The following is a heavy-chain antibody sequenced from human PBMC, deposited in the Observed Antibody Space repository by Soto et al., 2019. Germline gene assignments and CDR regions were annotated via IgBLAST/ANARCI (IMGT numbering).Heavy chain of an antibody. D-gene: IGHD3-3*01. Sequence: QVQLVQSGAEVKKPGSSVKVSCKASGGTFSSYAISWVRQAPGQGLEWMGGIIPIFGTANYAQKFQGRVTITADKSTSTAYMELSSLRSEDTAVYYCARDLFGVGSYGECPSCGYWGQGTLVTVSS. V-gene: IGHV1-69*06. CDR1: GGTFSSYA. CDR3: ARDLFGVGSYGECPSCGY. CDR2: IIPIFGTA. J-gene: IGHJ4*02.